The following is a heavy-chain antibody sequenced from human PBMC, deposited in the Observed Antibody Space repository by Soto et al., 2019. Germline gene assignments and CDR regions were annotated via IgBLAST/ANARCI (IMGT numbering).Heavy chain of an antibody. CDR2: IYSGGST. J-gene: IGHJ4*02. Sequence: GGSLRLSCAASGFTVSNNYMSWVRQAPGKGLDWVSVIYSGGSTYYADSVKGRFTISRDNSKNTLYFQMNSLRAEDTAVYYCARGLLVGATTAFDYWGQGTLVTVSS. V-gene: IGHV3-53*01. CDR1: GFTVSNNY. D-gene: IGHD1-26*01. CDR3: ARGLLVGATTAFDY.